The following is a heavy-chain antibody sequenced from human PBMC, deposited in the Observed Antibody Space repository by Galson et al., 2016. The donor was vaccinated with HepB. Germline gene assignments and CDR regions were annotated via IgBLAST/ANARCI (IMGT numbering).Heavy chain of an antibody. D-gene: IGHD4-11*01. Sequence: SLRLSCAASGFTYSSSAMSWVRQTPGKRLEWVSSLTPSGDSTYYADSVKGRFTISRDNSKNTLFLQMNSLGAEDTALYYCAKHYSLGSFDVWGQGTMVTVSS. CDR1: GFTYSSSA. CDR2: LTPSGDST. CDR3: AKHYSLGSFDV. J-gene: IGHJ3*01. V-gene: IGHV3-23*01.